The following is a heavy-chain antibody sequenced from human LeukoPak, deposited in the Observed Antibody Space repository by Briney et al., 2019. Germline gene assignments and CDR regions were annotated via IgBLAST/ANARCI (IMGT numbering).Heavy chain of an antibody. CDR3: AKLTNSWFDP. J-gene: IGHJ5*02. CDR1: GFTFNNFA. CDR2: ILYDGSNE. V-gene: IGHV3-30*02. D-gene: IGHD2-2*01. Sequence: PGGSLRLSCAASGFTFNNFAMSWVRQAPGKGLEWVTFILYDGSNEYYADSVKGRFTISRDNSKNTLYLQMNSLRAEDTAVYYCAKLTNSWFDPWGQGTLVAVSS.